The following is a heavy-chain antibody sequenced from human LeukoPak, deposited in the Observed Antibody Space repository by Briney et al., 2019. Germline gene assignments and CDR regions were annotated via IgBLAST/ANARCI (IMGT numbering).Heavy chain of an antibody. V-gene: IGHV6-1*01. CDR1: GDSVSRDSAA. Sequence: SQTLSLTCAISGDSVSRDSAAWNWIRQSPSGGLEWLGRTYYRSKWYNDYAVSVKSRITINPDTSKNQFSLQLNFVTPEDTAVYYCARSRYYDILTDPMGLDYWGQGTLVTVSS. CDR2: TYYRSKWYN. CDR3: ARSRYYDILTDPMGLDY. D-gene: IGHD3-9*01. J-gene: IGHJ4*02.